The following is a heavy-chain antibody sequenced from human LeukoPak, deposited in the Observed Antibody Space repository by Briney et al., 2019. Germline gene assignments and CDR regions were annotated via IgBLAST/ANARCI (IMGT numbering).Heavy chain of an antibody. J-gene: IGHJ6*03. CDR2: IYYSGST. Sequence: SETLSLTCTVSGGSISSSSYYWGWIRQPPGKGLEWIGSIYYSGSTYYNPSLKSRVTISVDTSKNQFSLKLSSVTAADTAVYYCARVQYYYDSSGDYYYYMDVWGKGTTVTVSS. V-gene: IGHV4-39*07. CDR1: GGSISSSSYY. D-gene: IGHD3-22*01. CDR3: ARVQYYYDSSGDYYYYMDV.